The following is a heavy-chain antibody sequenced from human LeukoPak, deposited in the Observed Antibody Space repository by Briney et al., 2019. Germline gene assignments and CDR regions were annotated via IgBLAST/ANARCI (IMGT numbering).Heavy chain of an antibody. CDR3: ARPPDNYYYYYMDV. V-gene: IGHV3-21*01. Sequence: KSGGSLRLSCAVSGFTFSSYSMNWARQAPGKGLEWVSSISSSSSYIYYADSVKGRFTISRDNAKNSLYLQMNSLRAEDTAVYYCARPPDNYYYYYMDVWGKGTTVTVSS. CDR1: GFTFSSYS. J-gene: IGHJ6*03. CDR2: ISSSSSYI.